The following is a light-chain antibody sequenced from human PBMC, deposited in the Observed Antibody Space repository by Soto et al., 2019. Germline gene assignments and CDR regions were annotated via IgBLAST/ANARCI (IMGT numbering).Light chain of an antibody. Sequence: EIVLTQSPGTLSLSPGERDTLSCRASQSVSSNYLAWYQQKPGLAPRLLIYGASSRATGIPDRFSGSGSGTDFTLTISRLEPEDFAVYYWKHYGSSPPVTFGQGTKLEIK. V-gene: IGKV3-20*01. J-gene: IGKJ2*01. CDR1: QSVSSNY. CDR2: GAS. CDR3: KHYGSSPPVT.